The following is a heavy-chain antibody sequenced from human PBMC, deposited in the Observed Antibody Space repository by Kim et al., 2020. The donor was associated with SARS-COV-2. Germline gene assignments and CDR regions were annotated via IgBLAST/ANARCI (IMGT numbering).Heavy chain of an antibody. J-gene: IGHJ4*02. CDR2: ISSSSSYI. CDR3: ARGKKVAGTIAYFDY. V-gene: IGHV3-21*01. D-gene: IGHD6-19*01. Sequence: GGSLRLSCAASGFTFSSYSMNWVRQAPGKGLEWVSSISSSSSYIYYADSVKGRFTISRDNAKNSLYLQMNSLRAEDTAVYYCARGKKVAGTIAYFDYWGQGTLVTVSS. CDR1: GFTFSSYS.